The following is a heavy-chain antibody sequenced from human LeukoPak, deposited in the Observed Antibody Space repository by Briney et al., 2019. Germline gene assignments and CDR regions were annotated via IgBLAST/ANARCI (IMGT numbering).Heavy chain of an antibody. CDR1: GFTFSSYW. Sequence: PGGSLRLSCAASGFTFSSYWMHWVRQAPGKGLMWVSRINSDGSSTSYADSVKGRFTISRDNAKNTLYLQMNSLRAEDTAVYYCARAVGQWLVYFDYWGQGTLVTVSS. J-gene: IGHJ4*02. V-gene: IGHV3-74*01. CDR2: INSDGSST. CDR3: ARAVGQWLVYFDY. D-gene: IGHD6-19*01.